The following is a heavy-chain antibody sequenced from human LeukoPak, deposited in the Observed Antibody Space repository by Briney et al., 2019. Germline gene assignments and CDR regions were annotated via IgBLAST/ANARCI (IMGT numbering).Heavy chain of an antibody. CDR2: ISYDGSNK. Sequence: GGSLRLSCAASGVTFSSYAMHWVRQAPGKGLEWVAVISYDGSNKYYADSVKGRFTISRDNSKNTLYLQMNSLRAEDTAVYYCARDSLGDPTYYFDCWGQGTLVTVSS. CDR3: ARDSLGDPTYYFDC. D-gene: IGHD3-10*01. CDR1: GVTFSSYA. V-gene: IGHV3-30*04. J-gene: IGHJ4*02.